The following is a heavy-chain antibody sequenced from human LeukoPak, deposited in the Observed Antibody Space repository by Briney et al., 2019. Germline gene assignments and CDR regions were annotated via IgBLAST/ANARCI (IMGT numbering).Heavy chain of an antibody. CDR1: GFSLITRGAG. CDR2: IYLNDDK. V-gene: IGHV2-5*01. D-gene: IGHD3-16*01. Sequence: SGPTLVNPTQTPTLTCTFSGFSLITRGAGVGWNRQPPGKALEWLALIYLNDDKRYSPSLKSRLTITKDTSKIQVVLTMTNMDPVGTATYYCAHSLRSTLFQYNWFDPWGQGTLVTVSS. J-gene: IGHJ5*02. CDR3: AHSLRSTLFQYNWFDP.